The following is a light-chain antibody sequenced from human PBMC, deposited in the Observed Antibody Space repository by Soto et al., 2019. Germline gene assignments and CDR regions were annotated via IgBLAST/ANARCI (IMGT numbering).Light chain of an antibody. Sequence: EIVLTQSPGTLSLSPGERATLSCRASQSVISTDLAWYQQKPGQAPRLLVYAASSRASGIPDRFSGSESGTDFTLTISRLEPGDFEVYYCQQYSTTPPDFGGGTRVEI. V-gene: IGKV3-20*01. CDR3: QQYSTTPPD. J-gene: IGKJ4*01. CDR2: AAS. CDR1: QSVISTD.